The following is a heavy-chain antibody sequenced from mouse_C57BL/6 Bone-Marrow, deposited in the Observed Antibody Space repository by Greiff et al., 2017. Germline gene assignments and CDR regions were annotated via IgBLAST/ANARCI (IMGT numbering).Heavy chain of an antibody. J-gene: IGHJ2*01. CDR1: GYTFTSYG. CDR2: IYPRSGNT. CDR3: ARSRDESNYFDY. V-gene: IGHV1-81*01. D-gene: IGHD3-3*01. Sequence: VQLQESGAELARPGASVKLSCKASGYTFTSYGISWVKQRTGQGLEWIGEIYPRSGNTYYNEKFKGKATLTADKSSSTAYMELRSLTSEDSAVYVCARSRDESNYFDYWGQGTTLTVSS.